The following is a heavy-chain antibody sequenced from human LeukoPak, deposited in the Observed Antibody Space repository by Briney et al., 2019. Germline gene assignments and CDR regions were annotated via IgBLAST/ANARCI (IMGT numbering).Heavy chain of an antibody. CDR2: ISVYNGNT. Sequence: ASVKVSCKASGYTFTSYGVSWVRQAPGQGLEWMGWISVYNGNTNYVQKFQGRVTMTTDTSTSTAYMELRSLRSDDTAVYYRARVWNYYDTSGYYLGSSLDSWGQGTLVTVSS. J-gene: IGHJ4*02. V-gene: IGHV1-18*01. CDR3: ARVWNYYDTSGYYLGSSLDS. CDR1: GYTFTSYG. D-gene: IGHD3-22*01.